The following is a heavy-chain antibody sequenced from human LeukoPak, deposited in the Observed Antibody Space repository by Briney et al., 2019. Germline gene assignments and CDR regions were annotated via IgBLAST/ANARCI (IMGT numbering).Heavy chain of an antibody. D-gene: IGHD1-1*01. Sequence: PGGSLRLSCSASGFTYSTYAMHWARQAPGKGLEYVSGISSNGGSTYYADSVKGRFTISRDNSKNTLYLQMNSLRAEDTAVYYCAKRYNSEYLAPVQNWGQGTLVTVSS. CDR1: GFTYSTYA. CDR2: ISSNGGST. J-gene: IGHJ4*02. V-gene: IGHV3-64*04. CDR3: AKRYNSEYLAPVQN.